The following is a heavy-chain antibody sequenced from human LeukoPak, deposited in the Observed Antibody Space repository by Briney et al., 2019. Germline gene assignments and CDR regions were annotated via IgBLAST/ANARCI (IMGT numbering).Heavy chain of an antibody. CDR3: ARERCSSTTCYFDY. V-gene: IGHV4-59*01. D-gene: IGHD2-2*01. CDR2: IYYSGST. CDR1: GGSISSYH. Sequence: SETPSLTCTVSGGSISSYHWSWIRQPPGKGLEWIGYIYYSGSTNYNPSLKSRVTISVDTSKNQFSLKLSSVTAADTAVYYCARERCSSTTCYFDYWGQGTLVTVSS. J-gene: IGHJ4*02.